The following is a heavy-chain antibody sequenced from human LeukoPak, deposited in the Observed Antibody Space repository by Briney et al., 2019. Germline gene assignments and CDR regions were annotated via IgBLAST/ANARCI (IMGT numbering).Heavy chain of an antibody. CDR3: ARDRIAARRRSDFYYYYYYMDV. CDR1: GYTFTDYY. D-gene: IGHD6-6*01. J-gene: IGHJ6*03. CDR2: INPNSGGT. Sequence: AASVKVSFKASGYTFTDYYMHWVRQAPGQGREGMGWINPNSGGTNYAQKFQGRVTITRDTSISTAYMELSRLRSDDTAVYYCARDRIAARRRSDFYYYYYYMDVWGKGTTVTVSS. V-gene: IGHV1-2*02.